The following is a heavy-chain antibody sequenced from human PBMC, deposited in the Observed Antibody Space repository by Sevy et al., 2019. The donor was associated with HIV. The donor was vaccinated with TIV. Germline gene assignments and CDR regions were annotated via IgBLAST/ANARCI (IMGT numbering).Heavy chain of an antibody. V-gene: IGHV3-30-3*01. Sequence: GGSLRLSCAASGFTFSMYAIKWVLQAPGKGLEWVALLSYDGGNKYHADSVKGRFTISRDNSKNTLYLQMNSLGAEDTAVYYCARVNSFDGDYVGGDYWGQGTLVTVSS. D-gene: IGHD4-17*01. CDR3: ARVNSFDGDYVGGDY. CDR2: LSYDGGNK. J-gene: IGHJ4*02. CDR1: GFTFSMYA.